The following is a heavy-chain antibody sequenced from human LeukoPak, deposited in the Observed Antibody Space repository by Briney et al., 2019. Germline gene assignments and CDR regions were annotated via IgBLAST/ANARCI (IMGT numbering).Heavy chain of an antibody. J-gene: IGHJ4*02. CDR3: ARDNSGSYSYYFDY. CDR1: GFTFSSYA. D-gene: IGHD1-26*01. CDR2: ISSNGGST. Sequence: PGGSLRLSCAASGFTFSSYAMHWVRQASGKGLEYVSAISSNGGSTYYANSVKGRFTISRDNSKNTLYLQMGSLRAEDMAVYYCARDNSGSYSYYFDYWGQGTLVTVSS. V-gene: IGHV3-64*01.